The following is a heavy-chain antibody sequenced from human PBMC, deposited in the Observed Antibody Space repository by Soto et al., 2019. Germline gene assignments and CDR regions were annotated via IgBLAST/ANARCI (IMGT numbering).Heavy chain of an antibody. D-gene: IGHD6-19*01. CDR3: ATPTGYSSGWSYAFDI. CDR1: GYSFTSYW. Sequence: GESLKISCKGSGYSFTSYWIGWVRQMPGKGLEWMVIIYPGDSDTRYSPSFQGQVTISADKSISTAYLQWSSLKASDTAMYYCATPTGYSSGWSYAFDIWGQGTMVTVSS. CDR2: IYPGDSDT. V-gene: IGHV5-51*01. J-gene: IGHJ3*02.